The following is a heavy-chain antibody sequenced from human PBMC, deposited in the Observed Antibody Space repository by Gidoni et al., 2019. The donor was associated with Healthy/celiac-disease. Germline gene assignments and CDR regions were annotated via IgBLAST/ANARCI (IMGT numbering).Heavy chain of an antibody. CDR3: AREVTMVRGVIDY. CDR1: GFTFSHYY. D-gene: IGHD3-10*01. V-gene: IGHV3-11*01. CDR2: IRSSGSTI. J-gene: IGHJ4*02. Sequence: QVQLVESGGGLVKPGGSLRLSCAASGFTFSHYYMSWIRQPPGKGLEWVSYIRSSGSTIYYADAVKGRFTISRDNAKNSLYLQMNSLRAEDTAVYYCAREVTMVRGVIDYWGQGTLVTVSS.